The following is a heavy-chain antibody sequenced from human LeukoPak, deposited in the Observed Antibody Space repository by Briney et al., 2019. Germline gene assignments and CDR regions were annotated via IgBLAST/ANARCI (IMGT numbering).Heavy chain of an antibody. CDR1: GFTLSSYW. CDR2: IKQDGSEK. CDR3: ARDGGDFDY. Sequence: GGSLRLSCAASGFTLSSYWMSWVRQAPGKGLEWVANIKQDGSEKYYVDSVKGRFTISRDNAKNSLYLQMNSLRAEDTAVYYCARDGGDFDYWGQGTLVTVSS. J-gene: IGHJ4*02. D-gene: IGHD2-21*01. V-gene: IGHV3-7*01.